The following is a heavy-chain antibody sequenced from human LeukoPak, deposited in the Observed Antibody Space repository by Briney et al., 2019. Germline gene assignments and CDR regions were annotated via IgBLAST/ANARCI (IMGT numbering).Heavy chain of an antibody. CDR2: ISGSGAST. D-gene: IGHD3-22*01. CDR3: AKVGDSSGYYWSYFDY. Sequence: GGSLRLSCLTSGFTLSTNAMSWVRQAPGKGLEWISGISGSGASTYYADSVKGRFTISRDDSRNTLYLQMNSLRGDDTAVYYCAKVGDSSGYYWSYFDYWGQGTLVTVSS. CDR1: GFTLSTNA. V-gene: IGHV3-23*01. J-gene: IGHJ4*02.